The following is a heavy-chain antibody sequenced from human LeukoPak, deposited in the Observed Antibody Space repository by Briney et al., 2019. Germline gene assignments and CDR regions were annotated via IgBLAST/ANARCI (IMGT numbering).Heavy chain of an antibody. CDR3: AKRVFGGVDI. Sequence: GGSLRLSCAASGFTFSSYWMSWVRQAPGKGLEWVANIKQDGSEKYYVDSVKGRFTISRDNSKNTLYLQMDSLRAEDAAVYYCAKRVFGGVDIWGQGTKVTVSS. CDR1: GFTFSSYW. CDR2: IKQDGSEK. V-gene: IGHV3-7*03. J-gene: IGHJ3*02. D-gene: IGHD3-16*01.